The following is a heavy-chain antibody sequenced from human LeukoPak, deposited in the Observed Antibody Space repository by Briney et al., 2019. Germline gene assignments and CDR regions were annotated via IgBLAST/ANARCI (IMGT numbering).Heavy chain of an antibody. CDR2: INWKGGSI. V-gene: IGHV3-20*04. J-gene: IGHJ2*01. CDR1: GFTFDDYG. CDR3: ARNGRPIVVEWYFDL. Sequence: GGSLRLSCAPWGFTFDDYGMSWVRQAPGKGREWVSDINWKGGSIGYADSVKGRFTIARDNAKNSLYLQMNSLRAEDTALYYCARNGRPIVVEWYFDLWGRGTLVTVSS. D-gene: IGHD3-22*01.